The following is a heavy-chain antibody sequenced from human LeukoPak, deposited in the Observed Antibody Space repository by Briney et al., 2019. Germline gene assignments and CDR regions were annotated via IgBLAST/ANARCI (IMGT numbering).Heavy chain of an antibody. CDR2: IIPIFGTA. D-gene: IGHD3-3*01. V-gene: IGHV1-69*06. CDR1: GGTFSSYA. J-gene: IGHJ4*02. Sequence: GASVKVSCKASGGTFSSYAISWVRQAPGQGLEWMGGIIPIFGTANYAQKFQGRVTITADKSTSTAYMELSSLRSDDTAVYYCARDARITIFGVVRTDFDYWGQGTLVTVSS. CDR3: ARDARITIFGVVRTDFDY.